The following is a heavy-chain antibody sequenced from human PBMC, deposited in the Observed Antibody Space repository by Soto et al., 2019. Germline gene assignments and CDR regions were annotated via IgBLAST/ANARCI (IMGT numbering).Heavy chain of an antibody. Sequence: PGGSLRLSCAASGFTFSSYWMSWVRQAPGKGLERVANIKQEGSEKYYVDSVKGRFTISRDNAKNSLYLQMNSLRAEDTAVYYCARVPTYDSSGYYYYYGMDVWGQGTTVTVSS. CDR3: ARVPTYDSSGYYYYYGMDV. V-gene: IGHV3-7*01. D-gene: IGHD3-22*01. CDR2: IKQEGSEK. J-gene: IGHJ6*02. CDR1: GFTFSSYW.